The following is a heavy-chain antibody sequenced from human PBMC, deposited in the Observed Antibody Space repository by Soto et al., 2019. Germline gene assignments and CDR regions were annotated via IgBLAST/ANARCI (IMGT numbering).Heavy chain of an antibody. V-gene: IGHV1-3*01. D-gene: IGHD3-3*01. CDR1: GYTFTSYA. Sequence: GASVKVSCKASGYTFTSYAMHWVRQAPGQRLEWMGWINAGNGNTKYSQKFQGRVTITRDTSASTAYMELSSLRSEDTAVYYCARGVTPTIFGVVILGGFDYCGQGTLVTVSS. J-gene: IGHJ4*02. CDR2: INAGNGNT. CDR3: ARGVTPTIFGVVILGGFDY.